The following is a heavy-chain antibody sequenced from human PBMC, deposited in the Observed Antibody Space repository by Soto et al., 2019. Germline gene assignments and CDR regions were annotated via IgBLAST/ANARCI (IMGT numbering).Heavy chain of an antibody. J-gene: IGHJ6*02. D-gene: IGHD3-3*01. CDR3: ARDLTIFGDPYYYYGMAV. CDR1: GYSFSSHY. V-gene: IGHV1-69*13. Sequence: EASVKVSCKASGYSFSSHYMHWVRQAPGQGLEWMGGIIPIFGTANYAQKFQGRVTITADESTSTAYMELSSLRSEDTAVYYCARDLTIFGDPYYYYGMAVWGQGTTVTVSS. CDR2: IIPIFGTA.